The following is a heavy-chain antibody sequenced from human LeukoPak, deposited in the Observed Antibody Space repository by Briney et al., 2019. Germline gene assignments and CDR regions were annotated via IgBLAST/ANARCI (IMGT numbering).Heavy chain of an antibody. J-gene: IGHJ4*02. D-gene: IGHD3-22*01. Sequence: PGRSLRLSCAASGFTFSSYAMHWVRQAPGKGLEWVAVISYDGSNKYYADSVKGRFTISRDNSKNTLYLQMNRLRAEDTAVYYCARALDYYDSSGYYYQQGFDYWGQGTLVTVSS. CDR1: GFTFSSYA. V-gene: IGHV3-30-3*01. CDR2: ISYDGSNK. CDR3: ARALDYYDSSGYYYQQGFDY.